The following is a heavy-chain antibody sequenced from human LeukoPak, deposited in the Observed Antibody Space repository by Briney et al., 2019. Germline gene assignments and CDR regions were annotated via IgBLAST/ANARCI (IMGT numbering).Heavy chain of an antibody. CDR3: ASRTLFEYSSSFLDP. CDR1: GYTFTTSD. J-gene: IGHJ5*02. CDR2: MNPNSGNT. V-gene: IGHV1-8*01. Sequence: GASVKFSCKASGYTFTTSDINWVRQATGQGLEWMGWMNPNSGNTGYAHKFQGRVTMTRNTSISTAYMELSSLRSEDTAVYYCASRTLFEYSSSFLDPWGQGTLVTVSS. D-gene: IGHD6-6*01.